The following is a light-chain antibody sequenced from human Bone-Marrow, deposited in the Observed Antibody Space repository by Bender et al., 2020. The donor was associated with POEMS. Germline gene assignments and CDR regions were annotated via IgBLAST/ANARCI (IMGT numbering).Light chain of an antibody. J-gene: IGLJ3*02. V-gene: IGLV2-23*03. CDR1: NNL. CDR2: EGE. CDR3: CSYAGSDTFEV. Sequence: QSALTQPASMSASPGQSVTISCTGANNLVSWYQQHPGKAPKLLIYEGEKRPSGASDRFSGSTSANTASLTISGLQAEDEGDYFCCSYAGSDTFEVFGGGTKLTAL.